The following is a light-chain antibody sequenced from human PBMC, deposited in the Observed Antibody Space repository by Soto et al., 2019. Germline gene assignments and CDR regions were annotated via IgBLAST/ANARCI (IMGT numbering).Light chain of an antibody. CDR1: KLGDKY. Sequence: SYELTQPPSVSVSPGQTASIACSGNKLGDKYASWYQQKPGQSPVLVIYQDTKRPSGIPERFSGSSSGNTATLTISGTQAMDEADYYCQAWDTRTARVVFGGGTKVTVL. CDR2: QDT. CDR3: QAWDTRTARVV. J-gene: IGLJ2*01. V-gene: IGLV3-1*01.